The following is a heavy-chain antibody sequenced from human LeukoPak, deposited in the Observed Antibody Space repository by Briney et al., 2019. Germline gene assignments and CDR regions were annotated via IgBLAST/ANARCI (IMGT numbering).Heavy chain of an antibody. V-gene: IGHV4-59*08. CDR3: ARHGILVVPANYYYMDV. CDR1: GGSISSYY. CDR2: IYYSGST. J-gene: IGHJ6*03. Sequence: SETLSLTCTVSGGSISSYYWSWIRQPPGKGLEWIGYIYYSGSTNYNPSLKSRVTISVDTSKNQFSLKLSSVTAADTAVYYCARHGILVVPANYYYMDVWGKGTTVTVSS. D-gene: IGHD2-2*01.